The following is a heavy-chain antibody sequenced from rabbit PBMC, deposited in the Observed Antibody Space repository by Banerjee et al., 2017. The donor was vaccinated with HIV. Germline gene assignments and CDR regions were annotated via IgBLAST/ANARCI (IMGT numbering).Heavy chain of an antibody. Sequence: QSLAESGGGLVQPEGSLTLTCTASGFSFSSSYYMCWVRQAPGKGLEWIACIDGGSSGSTYYASWAKGRFTISKTSSTVDLQMTSLTAADTATYFCARRAGYPSYGYVAYYFNLWGPGTLVTVS. V-gene: IGHV1S40*01. CDR2: IDGGSSGST. CDR3: ARRAGYPSYGYVAYYFNL. D-gene: IGHD3-1*01. CDR1: GFSFSSSYY. J-gene: IGHJ4*01.